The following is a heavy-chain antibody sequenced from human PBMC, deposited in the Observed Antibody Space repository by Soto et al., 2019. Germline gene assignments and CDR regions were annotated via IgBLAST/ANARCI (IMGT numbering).Heavy chain of an antibody. Sequence: GGSLRLSCAASGFTFSSYSMNWVRQAPGKGLEWVSSISSSSSYIYYADSVKGRFTISRDNAKNSLYLQMNSLRAEDTAVYYCARDRANNWNRLFDYWGQGTLVTVSS. D-gene: IGHD1-20*01. CDR3: ARDRANNWNRLFDY. V-gene: IGHV3-21*01. J-gene: IGHJ4*02. CDR2: ISSSSSYI. CDR1: GFTFSSYS.